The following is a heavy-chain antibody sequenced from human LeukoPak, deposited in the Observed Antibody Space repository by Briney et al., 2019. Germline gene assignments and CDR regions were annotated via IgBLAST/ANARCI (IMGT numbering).Heavy chain of an antibody. CDR2: VSGSGGST. CDR3: AKTLRESSGREYFDL. Sequence: HTGGSLRLSCAASAFTFSSYAMSWVRQAPGKGLEWVSAVSGSGGSTYYAYSVKGRFTISRDNSKNTLYLQMNSLRAEDTAVYYCAKTLRESSGREYFDLWGRGTLVTVSS. V-gene: IGHV3-23*01. D-gene: IGHD6-19*01. CDR1: AFTFSSYA. J-gene: IGHJ2*01.